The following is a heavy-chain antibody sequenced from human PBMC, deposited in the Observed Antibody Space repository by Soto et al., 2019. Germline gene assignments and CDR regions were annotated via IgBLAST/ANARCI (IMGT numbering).Heavy chain of an antibody. CDR2: IFHTGRV. J-gene: IGHJ3*01. CDR3: ATCGDTYVNAFDL. Sequence: QVHLQESGPGLLKPSQTLSLTCTVSGGSLRNSGYYGTWIRHYPGRGLEWLGSIFHTGRVYYNPTLNVRVVIAVDTSNNQFSLNLTSVTAADTAVYYWATCGDTYVNAFDLWGQGPLVTVS. V-gene: IGHV4-31*03. D-gene: IGHD5-18*01. CDR1: GGSLRNSGYY.